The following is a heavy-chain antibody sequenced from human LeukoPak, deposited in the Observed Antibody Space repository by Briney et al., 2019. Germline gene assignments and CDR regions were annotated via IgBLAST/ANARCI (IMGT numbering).Heavy chain of an antibody. D-gene: IGHD3-10*01. J-gene: IGHJ4*02. CDR2: VSGSGGST. CDR3: AKAGYYGSAYYFDY. V-gene: IGHV3-23*01. CDR1: GFTFSSYW. Sequence: GGSLRLSCAASGFTFSSYWMSWVRQAPGKGLEWVSAVSGSGGSTYYADSVKGRFTISRDNSKNTLYLQMNSLRAEDTAVYYCAKAGYYGSAYYFDYWGQGTLVTVSS.